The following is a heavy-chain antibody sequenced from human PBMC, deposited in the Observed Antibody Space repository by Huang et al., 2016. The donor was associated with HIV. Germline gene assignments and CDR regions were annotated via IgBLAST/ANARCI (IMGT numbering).Heavy chain of an antibody. CDR1: GYTVSELS. D-gene: IGHD2-15*01. CDR2: CDPEEGET. V-gene: IGHV1-24*01. J-gene: IGHJ3*02. Sequence: QVQLVESGAELKKPGASVRVSCKVSGYTVSELSLHWVRQAPEKGLEWMGGCDPEEGETIYAKRLQGRVNMTEDTSTDTAYMELSSLRPEDTAVYYCATSTPDVGAGVLRSAFDIWGQGTMVTVSS. CDR3: ATSTPDVGAGVLRSAFDI.